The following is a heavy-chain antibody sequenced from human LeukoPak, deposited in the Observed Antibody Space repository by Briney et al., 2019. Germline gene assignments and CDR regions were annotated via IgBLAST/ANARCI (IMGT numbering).Heavy chain of an antibody. V-gene: IGHV1-46*01. J-gene: IGHJ6*03. CDR2: INPSGGST. CDR1: GYTFTSYY. Sequence: ASVKVSCKASGYTFTSYYMHWVRQAPGQGLEWMGLINPSGGSTSYAQKFQGRVTMTRDTSTSTVYMELSSLRSEDTAVYYCARGQGTEGGYYYMDVWGKGTTVTISS. D-gene: IGHD3-10*01. CDR3: ARGQGTEGGYYYMDV.